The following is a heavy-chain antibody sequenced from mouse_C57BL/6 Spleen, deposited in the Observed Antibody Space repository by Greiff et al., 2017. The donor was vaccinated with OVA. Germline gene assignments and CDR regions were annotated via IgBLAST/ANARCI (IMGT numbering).Heavy chain of an antibody. CDR1: GYTFTSYW. V-gene: IGHV1-52*01. J-gene: IGHJ2*01. CDR2: IDPSDSET. D-gene: IGHD1-1*01. Sequence: VNVVESGAELVRPGSSVKLSCKASGYTFTSYWMHWVKQRPIQGLEWIGNIDPSDSETHYNQKFKDKATLTVDKSSSTAYMQLSSLTSEDSAVYYCARDYGSPYYFDYWGQGTTLTVSS. CDR3: ARDYGSPYYFDY.